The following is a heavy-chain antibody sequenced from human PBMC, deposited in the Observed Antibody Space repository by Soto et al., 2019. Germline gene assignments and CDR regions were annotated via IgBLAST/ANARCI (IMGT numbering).Heavy chain of an antibody. CDR1: GFTFSSYW. CDR2: INSDGSST. D-gene: IGHD2-15*01. CDR3: VRTSLVLSAATREDY. V-gene: IGHV3-74*01. J-gene: IGHJ4*02. Sequence: EVQLVESGGGLVQPGESLRLSCAASGFTFSSYWMHWVRQAPGKGLVWVSRINSDGSSTSYAGSVKGRFTISRDNAKNTLYLQMNSLRADDTAVFYCVRTSLVLSAATREDYWGQGTLVTVS.